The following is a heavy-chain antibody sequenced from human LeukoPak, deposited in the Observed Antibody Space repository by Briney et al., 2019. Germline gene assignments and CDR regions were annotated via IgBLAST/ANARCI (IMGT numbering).Heavy chain of an antibody. V-gene: IGHV1-18*04. CDR2: ISAYNGNT. J-gene: IGHJ6*02. D-gene: IGHD3-9*01. CDR1: RYTFTSYY. CDR3: ARDRRILTGYYYYYYGMDV. Sequence: ASVKVSCKASRYTFTSYYMHWVRQAPGQGLEWMGWISAYNGNTNYAQKLQGRVTMTTDTSTSTAYMELRSLRSDDTAVYYCARDRRILTGYYYYYYGMDVWGQGTTVTVSS.